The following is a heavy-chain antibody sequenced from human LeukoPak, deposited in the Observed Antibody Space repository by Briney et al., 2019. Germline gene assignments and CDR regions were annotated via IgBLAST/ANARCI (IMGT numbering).Heavy chain of an antibody. CDR2: IDHSGST. CDR3: ARVSGYDWESFYDY. D-gene: IGHD5-12*01. CDR1: GGSFSGYY. Sequence: SQTLSLTCAVYGGSFSGYYWNWIRQPPGKGLEWIGEIDHSGSTKYNPSLKSRVTISVDTSKNQFSLKLNSVTAADTAVYYCARVSGYDWESFYDYWGQGTLVTVSS. V-gene: IGHV4-34*01. J-gene: IGHJ4*02.